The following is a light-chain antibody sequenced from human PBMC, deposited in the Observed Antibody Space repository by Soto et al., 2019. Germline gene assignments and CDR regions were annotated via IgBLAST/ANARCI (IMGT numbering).Light chain of an antibody. Sequence: QSALTQPASVSGSPGQAITISCTGTSSDDGSYSLVSWYQQHPGKTPNLMIYEGSKRPSGVSNRFSGSKSGITASLTISGLQPEDEADYYCCSYAGSSTYVFGTGTKVTVL. CDR3: CSYAGSSTYV. J-gene: IGLJ1*01. CDR2: EGS. V-gene: IGLV2-23*01. CDR1: SSDDGSYSL.